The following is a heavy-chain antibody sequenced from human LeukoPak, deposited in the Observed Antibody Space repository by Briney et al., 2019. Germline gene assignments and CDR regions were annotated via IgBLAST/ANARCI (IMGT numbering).Heavy chain of an antibody. J-gene: IGHJ4*02. Sequence: LGGSLRVSCAASGFTFSSYWLNWVRQTPGKGLEWVANIKEDGSERYHVDSVKGRFTISRDNAKSSLYLQMNSLRAEDTALYYCARSIMGGGAFDYWGQGTQVTVSS. V-gene: IGHV3-7*03. CDR2: IKEDGSER. CDR3: ARSIMGGGAFDY. D-gene: IGHD3-10*01. CDR1: GFTFSSYW.